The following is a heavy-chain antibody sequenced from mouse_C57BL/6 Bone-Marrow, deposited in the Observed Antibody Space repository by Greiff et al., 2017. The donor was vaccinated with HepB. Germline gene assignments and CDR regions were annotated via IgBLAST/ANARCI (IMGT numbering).Heavy chain of an antibody. D-gene: IGHD2-1*01. V-gene: IGHV5-4*03. CDR3: ARYYGNYPAWFAY. CDR2: ISDGGSYT. J-gene: IGHJ3*01. Sequence: DVMLVESGGGLVKPGGSLKLSCAASGFTFSSYAMSWVRQTPEKRLEWVATISDGGSYTYYPDNVKGRFTISRDNAKNNLYLQMSHLKSEDTAMYYCARYYGNYPAWFAYWGQGTLVTVSA. CDR1: GFTFSSYA.